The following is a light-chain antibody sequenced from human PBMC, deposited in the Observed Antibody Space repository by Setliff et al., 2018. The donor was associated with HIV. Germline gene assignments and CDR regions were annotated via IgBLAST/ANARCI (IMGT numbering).Light chain of an antibody. CDR3: SSYTNSNSWV. J-gene: IGLJ3*02. CDR2: EGS. CDR1: SSDVGSYNL. Sequence: QSALTQPASVSGSPGQSITISCTGTSSDVGSYNLVSWYQQHPDKAPKLMIYEGSKRPSGVSNRCSGSKSGNTASLTISGLQAEDEADYYCSSYTNSNSWVFGGGTKVTVL. V-gene: IGLV2-14*02.